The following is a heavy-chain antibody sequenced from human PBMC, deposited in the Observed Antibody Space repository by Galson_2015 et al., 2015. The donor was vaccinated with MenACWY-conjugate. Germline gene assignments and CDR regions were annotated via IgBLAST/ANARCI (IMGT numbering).Heavy chain of an antibody. CDR2: IYYTGST. V-gene: IGHV4-39*01. CDR3: ARHPQQFHYCSGGNCYYHYYMDV. D-gene: IGHD2-15*01. Sequence: SWIRQPPGKGLEWIASIYYTGSTYYSPSLKSRLTISVDTSKNQFTLRLSSVTAADTAVYFCARHPQQFHYCSGGNCYYHYYMDVWGRGTTVTVSS. J-gene: IGHJ6*03.